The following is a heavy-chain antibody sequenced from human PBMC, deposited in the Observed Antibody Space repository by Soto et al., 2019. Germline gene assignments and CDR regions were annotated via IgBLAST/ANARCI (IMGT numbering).Heavy chain of an antibody. D-gene: IGHD5-18*01. CDR3: ASGIQLWLRRINNGYSG. J-gene: IGHJ4*02. Sequence: QVQLVQSGAEVKKPESSVKVSCKAPGGTFSTYAISWVRQAPGQGLEWMGGIIPMFGTANYAQRFQDRVTITADASTHTVYMGLSSLRAEDTAVYFCASGIQLWLRRINNGYSGWGQGTLVTVSS. CDR2: IIPMFGTA. CDR1: GGTFSTYA. V-gene: IGHV1-69*12.